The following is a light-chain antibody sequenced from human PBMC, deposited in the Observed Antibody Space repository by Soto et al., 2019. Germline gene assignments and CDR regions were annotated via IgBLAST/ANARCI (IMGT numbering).Light chain of an antibody. J-gene: IGKJ5*01. CDR3: QQYGSSLIP. CDR1: QSVSSNS. V-gene: IGKV3-20*01. Sequence: ESGLRKSPVTLSFSPDERYIISRTPSQSVSSNSLAWYHQKPGQPPRLLMYGASSRATGIPDRFSGSGSGTDFTLTISRLGPEDFAMYYCQQYGSSLIPFGQGTRLEIK. CDR2: GAS.